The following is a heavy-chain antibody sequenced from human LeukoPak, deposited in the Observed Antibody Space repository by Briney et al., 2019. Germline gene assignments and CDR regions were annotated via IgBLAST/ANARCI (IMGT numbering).Heavy chain of an antibody. CDR3: ARRNYYDISGRWWYFDY. CDR2: VYYSGST. V-gene: IGHV4-39*01. J-gene: IGHJ4*02. Sequence: SETLSLTCTVSGGSISSGTYYWGWIRQPPEKGLEWIGSVYYSGSTYYNPSLKSRLTIAVDTSKNQFSLKLSSVTAADTAVYYCARRNYYDISGRWWYFDYWGQGTLVTVSS. CDR1: GGSISSGTYY. D-gene: IGHD3-22*01.